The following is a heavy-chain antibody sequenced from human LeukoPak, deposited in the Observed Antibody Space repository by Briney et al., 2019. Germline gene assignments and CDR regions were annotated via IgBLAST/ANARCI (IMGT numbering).Heavy chain of an antibody. Sequence: SETLSLTCTVSGGSISSYYWSWIRQPPGKGLEWIGYIYYSGSTSYNPSLKSRVTISVDTAKNQFSLQLSSVTAADTAVYYCARLGDYYGSGDYYFDYWGQGTLVTVSS. CDR1: GGSISSYY. D-gene: IGHD3-10*01. CDR2: IYYSGST. J-gene: IGHJ4*02. CDR3: ARLGDYYGSGDYYFDY. V-gene: IGHV4-59*08.